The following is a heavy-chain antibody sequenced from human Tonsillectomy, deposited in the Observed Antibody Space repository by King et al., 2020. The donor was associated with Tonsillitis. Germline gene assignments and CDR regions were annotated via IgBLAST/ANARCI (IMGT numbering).Heavy chain of an antibody. V-gene: IGHV3-7*01. CDR2: IKQDGSEK. Sequence: EVQLVESGGGLVQPGGSLRLSCAASGFTFSSYWMSWVRQAPGKGLEWVANIKQDGSEKFYVDSVKGRFTISRDNTKNSLYLQMSSLRAEDTAVYYCVRAYDSSGYYLTGGMDVWGQGTTVTVSS. J-gene: IGHJ6*02. D-gene: IGHD3-22*01. CDR1: GFTFSSYW. CDR3: VRAYDSSGYYLTGGMDV.